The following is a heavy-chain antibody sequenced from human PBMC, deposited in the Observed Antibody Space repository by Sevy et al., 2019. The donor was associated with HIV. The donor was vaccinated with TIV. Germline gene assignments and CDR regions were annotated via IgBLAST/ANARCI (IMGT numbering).Heavy chain of an antibody. CDR2: IIPIFGTP. Sequence: ASVKVSCKASGDTFSTYGLSWVRQAPGQGLEWMGGIIPIFGTPNYAQKFQGRVTITADESASTAYMELSSLRSEDTALYYCAGEGGVATTWDHDAFDIWGHGTLVTVSS. J-gene: IGHJ3*02. V-gene: IGHV1-69*13. CDR3: AGEGGVATTWDHDAFDI. CDR1: GDTFSTYG. D-gene: IGHD1-1*01.